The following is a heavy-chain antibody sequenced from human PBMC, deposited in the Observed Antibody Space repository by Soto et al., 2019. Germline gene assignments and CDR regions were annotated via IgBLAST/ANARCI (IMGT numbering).Heavy chain of an antibody. J-gene: IGHJ4*02. CDR2: ISSSSSTI. V-gene: IGHV3-48*01. Sequence: GGSLRLSCAASGFTFSSYSMNWVRQAPGKGLEWVSYISSSSSTIYYADSVKGRFTISRDNAKNSLYLQMNSLRGEDTAVYYCARERLEPHFDYWGQGTLVTVSS. CDR3: ARERLEPHFDY. D-gene: IGHD1-1*01. CDR1: GFTFSSYS.